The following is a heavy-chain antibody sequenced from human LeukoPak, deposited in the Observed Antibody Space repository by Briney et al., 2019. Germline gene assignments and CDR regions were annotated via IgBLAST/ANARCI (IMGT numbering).Heavy chain of an antibody. CDR2: ISSSSSYI. V-gene: IGHV3-21*01. J-gene: IGHJ4*02. CDR1: GFTFSSYS. CDR3: ARAHNWKYGSFDF. D-gene: IGHD1-7*01. Sequence: GGSLRLSCAASGFTFSSYSMNWVRQAPGKGLEWVSSISSSSSYIYYADSVRGRFTISRDNAKNSLYLQMNSLRAEDTAVYYCARAHNWKYGSFDFWGQGTLVTVSS.